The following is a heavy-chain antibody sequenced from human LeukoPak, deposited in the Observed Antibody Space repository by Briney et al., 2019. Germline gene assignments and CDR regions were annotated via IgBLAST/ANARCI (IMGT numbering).Heavy chain of an antibody. Sequence: GGSLRLSCAASGFTFDDYAMHWVRQAPGKGLEWVSGISWNSGSIGYADSVRGRFTISRDNAKNSLYLQMNSLRAEDTALYYCAKDSLMHSSSWYDYWGQGTLVTVSS. V-gene: IGHV3-9*01. CDR3: AKDSLMHSSSWYDY. J-gene: IGHJ4*02. CDR2: ISWNSGSI. D-gene: IGHD6-13*01. CDR1: GFTFDDYA.